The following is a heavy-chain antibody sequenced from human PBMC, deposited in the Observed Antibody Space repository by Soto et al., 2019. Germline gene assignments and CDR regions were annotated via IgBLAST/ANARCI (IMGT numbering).Heavy chain of an antibody. V-gene: IGHV1-18*04. CDR3: ARGDGDSSSWYYYYYGMDV. D-gene: IGHD6-13*01. CDR1: GYTFTSYG. Sequence: QVPLVQSGAEVKKPGASVKVSCKASGYTFTSYGISWVRQAPGQGLEWMGWISAYNGNTNYAQKLQGRVTMTTDTTTSTAYMELRSLRSDDTAVYYCARGDGDSSSWYYYYYGMDVWGQGTTVTVSS. CDR2: ISAYNGNT. J-gene: IGHJ6*02.